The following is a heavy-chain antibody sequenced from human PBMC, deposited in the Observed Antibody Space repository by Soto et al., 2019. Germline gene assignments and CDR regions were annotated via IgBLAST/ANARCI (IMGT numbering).Heavy chain of an antibody. CDR1: GFTFSSYA. V-gene: IGHV3-23*01. CDR2: ISGSGGST. Sequence: GGSLRLSCAASGFTFSSYAMSWVRQAPGKGLEWVSAISGSGGSTYYADSVKGRFTISRDNSKNTLYLQMNSLRAEDTAVYYCAKWGAIVADPINWFDPWGQGTLVTVSS. D-gene: IGHD5-12*01. CDR3: AKWGAIVADPINWFDP. J-gene: IGHJ5*02.